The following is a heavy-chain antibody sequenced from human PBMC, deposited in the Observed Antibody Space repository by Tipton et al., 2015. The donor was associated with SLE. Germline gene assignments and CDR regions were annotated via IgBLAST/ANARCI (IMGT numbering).Heavy chain of an antibody. CDR1: GFTFSSYS. CDR3: ARDSIPRSALLYYYYGMDV. J-gene: IGHJ6*02. V-gene: IGHV3-21*01. CDR2: ISSSSSYI. Sequence: SLRLSCAASGFTFSSYSMNWVRQAPGKGLEWVSSISSSSSYIYYADSVKGRFTISRDNAKNSLYLQMNSLRAEDTAVYYCARDSIPRSALLYYYYGMDVWGQGTTVTVSS. D-gene: IGHD3-3*01.